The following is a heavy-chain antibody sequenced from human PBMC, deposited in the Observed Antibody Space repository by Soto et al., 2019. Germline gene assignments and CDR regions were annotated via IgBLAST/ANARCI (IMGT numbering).Heavy chain of an antibody. Sequence: GGSLRLSCAASGFTFSSYGMHWVRQAPGKGLEWVAVIWYDGSNKYYADSVKGRFTISRDNSKNTLYLQMNSLRAEDTAVYYCARDRSHYYYDSSGYYVGWFDPWGQGTLVPVSS. V-gene: IGHV3-33*01. D-gene: IGHD3-22*01. CDR2: IWYDGSNK. CDR3: ARDRSHYYYDSSGYYVGWFDP. J-gene: IGHJ5*02. CDR1: GFTFSSYG.